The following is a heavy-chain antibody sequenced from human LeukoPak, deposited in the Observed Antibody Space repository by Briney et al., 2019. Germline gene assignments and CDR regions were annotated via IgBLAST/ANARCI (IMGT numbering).Heavy chain of an antibody. V-gene: IGHV3-20*04. D-gene: IGHD3-10*02. CDR3: AELGITMIGGV. CDR1: GFIFDEFG. CDR2: INWKGGST. Sequence: GGSLRLSCAASGFIFDEFGMSWVRQVPGKGLEWVSGINWKGGSTGYADSVKGRFTISRDNAKNSLYLQMNSLRAEDTAVYYCAELGITMIGGVWGKGTTVTISS. J-gene: IGHJ6*04.